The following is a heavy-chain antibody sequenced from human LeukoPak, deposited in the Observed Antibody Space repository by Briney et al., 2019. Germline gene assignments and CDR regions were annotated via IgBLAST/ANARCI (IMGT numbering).Heavy chain of an antibody. CDR3: ARAAYCGGDCYIYFDY. Sequence: PSETLSLTCTVSGGSISSHYWSWIRQPPGKGLEWIGYIYYSGSTNYNPSLKGRVTISVDTSKNQFSLKLSSVTAADTAVYYCARAAYCGGDCYIYFDYWGQGTLVTVSS. D-gene: IGHD2-21*02. J-gene: IGHJ4*02. CDR1: GGSISSHY. CDR2: IYYSGST. V-gene: IGHV4-59*11.